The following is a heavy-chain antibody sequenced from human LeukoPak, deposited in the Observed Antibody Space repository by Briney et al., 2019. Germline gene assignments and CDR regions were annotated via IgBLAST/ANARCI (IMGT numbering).Heavy chain of an antibody. CDR1: LYTFTTYS. Sequence: ASVKVSCKASLYTFTTYSVTWVRQVPGQRLEWMGWISGYNVHTNYEQKFKGRVTMTTATSTSTAYMELRNLRSDDTGVYYCASGSLTMIRGVTYHYYGVDVWGQGTTVTVSS. CDR2: ISGYNVHT. CDR3: ASGSLTMIRGVTYHYYGVDV. V-gene: IGHV1-18*01. J-gene: IGHJ6*02. D-gene: IGHD3-10*01.